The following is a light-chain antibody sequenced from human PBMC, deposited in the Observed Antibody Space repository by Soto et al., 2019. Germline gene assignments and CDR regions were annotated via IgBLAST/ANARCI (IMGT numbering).Light chain of an antibody. Sequence: ETVMTQSPATLSVSPGERPTLSCRASQSVSSNLAWYQQKPGQAPRLLIYDASSRATGIPARCSGCGSGTGFTLPVTGLQSEDFAVYCCQQYNTWPLSCGPGTKVDIK. J-gene: IGKJ3*01. V-gene: IGKV3-15*01. CDR2: DAS. CDR3: QQYNTWPLS. CDR1: QSVSSN.